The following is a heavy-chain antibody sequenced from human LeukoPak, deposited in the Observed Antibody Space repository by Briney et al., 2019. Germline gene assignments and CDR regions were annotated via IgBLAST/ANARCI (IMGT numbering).Heavy chain of an antibody. V-gene: IGHV3-21*01. CDR1: GFTFSTYS. D-gene: IGHD3-10*01. Sequence: PGGSLRLSCAASGFTFSTYSMNWVRQAPGKGLERVSFIDTSGTYIYYGESMKGRFTISRENAKNSLYLQMNGLRAEDTAVYYCARGRSITLLRGVAMSDGFDIWGQGTMVAVSS. J-gene: IGHJ3*02. CDR2: IDTSGTYI. CDR3: ARGRSITLLRGVAMSDGFDI.